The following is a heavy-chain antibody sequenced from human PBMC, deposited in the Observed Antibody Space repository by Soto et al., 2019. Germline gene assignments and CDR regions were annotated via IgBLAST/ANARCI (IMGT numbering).Heavy chain of an antibody. CDR3: AKMGGLGKIKGVDY. CDR2: FGRRGGST. CDR1: GFTFSSYA. Sequence: EVQLLESGGGLVQPGGSLRLSCEASGFTFSSYAMTWVRQAPGKGLEWVSSFGRRGGSTYYADSVKGRFTVSRDNSKNTLYLQMNSLRAEDTAVYYFAKMGGLGKIKGVDYWGQGTLVTVSS. J-gene: IGHJ4*02. D-gene: IGHD1-26*01. V-gene: IGHV3-23*01.